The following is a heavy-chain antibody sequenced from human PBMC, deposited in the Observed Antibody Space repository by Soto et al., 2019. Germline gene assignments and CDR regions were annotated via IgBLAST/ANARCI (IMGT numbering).Heavy chain of an antibody. Sequence: QVLLMQSGAEVRKPGASVTVSCEASGVTFGNYEINWVRQAPGQGLEWMGWMNPSSGNTGYAQKFQGRVTMTRITSTNTAYMEVRRLTSGDTAVYYCAKNAGFFHYNMDVWGEGTTVTVSS. CDR3: AKNAGFFHYNMDV. CDR2: MNPSSGNT. V-gene: IGHV1-8*01. J-gene: IGHJ6*03. CDR1: GVTFGNYE.